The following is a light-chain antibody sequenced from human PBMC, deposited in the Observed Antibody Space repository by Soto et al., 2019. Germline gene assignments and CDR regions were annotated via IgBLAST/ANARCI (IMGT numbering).Light chain of an antibody. J-gene: IGKJ1*01. CDR2: AAS. Sequence: DIQMTQSPSSLSASVGDRVTITCRANQTVNTYLNWYQQRPGKAPKLLISAASSLKSGVPSRFSGSGSGTDFTLTISSLQPEDSATYYCQHSYSTPPTFGQGTRVEIK. V-gene: IGKV1-39*01. CDR3: QHSYSTPPT. CDR1: QTVNTY.